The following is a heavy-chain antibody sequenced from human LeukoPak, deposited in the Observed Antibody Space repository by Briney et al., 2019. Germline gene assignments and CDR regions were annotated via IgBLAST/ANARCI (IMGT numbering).Heavy chain of an antibody. J-gene: IGHJ5*02. Sequence: GGSLSHSYAACGFTFSSYSVKWVRQAPGKGLEWVSYISSRSSTIYYADSVKGRFTISRDNAKNSLYLQMNSLRDEDTAVYYCARDPFPWGQGTLVTVSS. V-gene: IGHV3-48*02. CDR2: ISSRSSTI. CDR1: GFTFSSYS. D-gene: IGHD3-3*02. CDR3: ARDPFP.